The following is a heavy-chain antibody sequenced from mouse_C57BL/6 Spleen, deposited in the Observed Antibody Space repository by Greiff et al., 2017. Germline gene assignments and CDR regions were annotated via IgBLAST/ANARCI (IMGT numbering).Heavy chain of an antibody. CDR3: ARSDSNYAYFDV. CDR1: GYTFTDYY. D-gene: IGHD2-5*01. J-gene: IGHJ1*03. V-gene: IGHV1-19*01. CDR2: INPYNGGT. Sequence: VKLQQSGPVLVKPGASVKMSCKASGYTFTDYYMNWVKQSHGKSLEWIGVINPYNGGTSYNQKFKGKATLTVDKSSSTAYMELNSLTSEDSAVYYCARSDSNYAYFDVWGTGTTVTVSA.